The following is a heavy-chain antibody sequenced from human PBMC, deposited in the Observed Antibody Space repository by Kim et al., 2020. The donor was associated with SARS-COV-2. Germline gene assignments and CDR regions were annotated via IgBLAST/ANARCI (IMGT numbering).Heavy chain of an antibody. CDR2: IIPIFGTA. CDR1: GGTFSSYA. V-gene: IGHV1-69*13. CDR3: ARARPTMIVTNGAFDI. J-gene: IGHJ3*02. Sequence: SVKVSCKASGGTFSSYAISWVRQAPGQGLEWMGGIIPIFGTANYAQKFQGRVTITADESTSTAYMELSSLRSEDTAVYYCARARPTMIVTNGAFDIWGQGTMVTVSS. D-gene: IGHD3-22*01.